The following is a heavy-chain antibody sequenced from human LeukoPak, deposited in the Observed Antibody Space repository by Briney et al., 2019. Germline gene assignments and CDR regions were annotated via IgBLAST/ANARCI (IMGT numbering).Heavy chain of an antibody. CDR3: ARDYGGNYMDL. Sequence: PSETLSLTCTVSGGSISSYYWSWIRQPPGKGLEWIGYIYYSGSTNYNPSLKSRVTISVDTSKNQFSLKLSSVTAADTAVYYCARDYGGNYMDLWGQGTLVTVSS. V-gene: IGHV4-59*01. D-gene: IGHD4-23*01. J-gene: IGHJ4*02. CDR1: GGSISSYY. CDR2: IYYSGST.